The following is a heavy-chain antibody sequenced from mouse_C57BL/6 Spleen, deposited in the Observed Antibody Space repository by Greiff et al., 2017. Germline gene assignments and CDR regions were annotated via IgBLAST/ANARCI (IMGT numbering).Heavy chain of an antibody. CDR1: GYTFTDYY. CDR2: IYPGSGNT. CDR3: ARSTEDYAMDY. V-gene: IGHV1-76*01. J-gene: IGHJ4*01. Sequence: VQLQESGAELVRPGASVKLSCKASGYTFTDYYINWVKQRPGQGLEWIARIYPGSGNTYYNEKFKGKATLTAEKSSSTAYMQLSSLTSEDSAVYFCARSTEDYAMDYWGQGTSVTVSS.